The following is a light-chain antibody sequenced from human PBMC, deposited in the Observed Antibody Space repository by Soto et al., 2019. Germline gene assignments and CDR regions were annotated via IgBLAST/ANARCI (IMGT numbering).Light chain of an antibody. J-gene: IGLJ1*01. Sequence: QSALTQPASVSGSPGQSITISCTGTSSDVGSYNLVSWYQQHPGKAPKLMIYEGSKRPSGVSNRFSGSKSGNTASLTISGLHAEDEADYYCCSYSGSTTYVFGTGTKLTV. V-gene: IGLV2-23*01. CDR2: EGS. CDR3: CSYSGSTTYV. CDR1: SSDVGSYNL.